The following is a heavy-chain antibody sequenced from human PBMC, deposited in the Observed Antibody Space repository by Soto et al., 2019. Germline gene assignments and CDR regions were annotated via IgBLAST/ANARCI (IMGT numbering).Heavy chain of an antibody. V-gene: IGHV4-61*01. CDR3: ARDHICSSTSCYVAWFDP. Sequence: SETLSLTCTVSGGSVSSGSYYWSWIRQPPGKGLEWIGYIYYSGSTNYNPSLKSRVTISVDTSKNQFSLKLSSVTAADTAVYYCARDHICSSTSCYVAWFDPWGQGTLVTAPQ. D-gene: IGHD2-2*01. CDR2: IYYSGST. CDR1: GGSVSSGSYY. J-gene: IGHJ5*02.